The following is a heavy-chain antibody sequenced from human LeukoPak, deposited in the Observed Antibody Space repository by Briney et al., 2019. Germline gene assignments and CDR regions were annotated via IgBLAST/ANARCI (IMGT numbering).Heavy chain of an antibody. Sequence: GGSLRLSCAASGITVSIYYMSWVRQAPGKGLEWVSVIYSGGTTYYADSVKGRFTTSRDNSKNTLYLQMNSLRAEDTAVYYCARAPDGYEAFDIWGQGTMVTVSS. D-gene: IGHD3-22*01. V-gene: IGHV3-66*01. J-gene: IGHJ3*02. CDR2: IYSGGTT. CDR3: ARAPDGYEAFDI. CDR1: GITVSIYY.